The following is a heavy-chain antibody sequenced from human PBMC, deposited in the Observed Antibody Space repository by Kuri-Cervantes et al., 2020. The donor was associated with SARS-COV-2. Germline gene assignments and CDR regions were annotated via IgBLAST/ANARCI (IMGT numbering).Heavy chain of an antibody. CDR3: ARARVLPTYFDY. D-gene: IGHD2/OR15-2a*01. Sequence: GESLKISCAASGFTFSSYAMHWVRQAPGKGLEWVAVISYDGSNKYYADSVKGRFTISRDNSKNTLYLQVNSLRAEDTAVYYCARARVLPTYFDYWGQGTLVTVSS. CDR1: GFTFSSYA. V-gene: IGHV3-30-3*01. J-gene: IGHJ4*02. CDR2: ISYDGSNK.